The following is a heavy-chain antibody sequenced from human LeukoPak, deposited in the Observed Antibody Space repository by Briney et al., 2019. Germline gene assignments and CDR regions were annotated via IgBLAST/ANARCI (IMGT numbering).Heavy chain of an antibody. D-gene: IGHD3-22*01. Sequence: SQTLSLICTVSGGSISSGGYYWSWIRQHPGKGLEWIGYIYYSGSTYYNPSLKSRVTISVDTSKNQFSLKLSSVTAADTAVYYCARDAYYYDTSGSYALDYWGQGTLVTVSS. V-gene: IGHV4-31*03. CDR1: GGSISSGGYY. CDR3: ARDAYYYDTSGSYALDY. J-gene: IGHJ4*02. CDR2: IYYSGST.